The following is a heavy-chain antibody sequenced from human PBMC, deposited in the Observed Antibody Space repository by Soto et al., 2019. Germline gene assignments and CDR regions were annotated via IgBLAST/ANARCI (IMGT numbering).Heavy chain of an antibody. CDR3: ARGPGWGFADYYYYGMDV. V-gene: IGHV1-2*04. Sequence: ASVKVSCKASGYTFTGYYMHWVRQAPGQGLEWMGWINPNSGGTNYAQKFQGWVTMTRDTSISTAYMELSRLRSDDTAVYYCARGPGWGFADYYYYGMDVWGQGTTVTVSS. CDR1: GYTFTGYY. CDR2: INPNSGGT. D-gene: IGHD1-26*01. J-gene: IGHJ6*02.